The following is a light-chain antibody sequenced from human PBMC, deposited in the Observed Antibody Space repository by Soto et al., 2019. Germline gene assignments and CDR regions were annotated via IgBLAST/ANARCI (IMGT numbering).Light chain of an antibody. CDR3: SSYTSSSLRVV. J-gene: IGLJ2*01. Sequence: QSVLTQPASVSGSPGQSITISCTGTSSDVGGYNYVSWYQQHPGKAPKLMIYEVSNRPSGVSNRFSGSKSGNTASLTISGLQAEDEADYYCSSYTSSSLRVVFGGGTKVTVL. V-gene: IGLV2-14*01. CDR2: EVS. CDR1: SSDVGGYNY.